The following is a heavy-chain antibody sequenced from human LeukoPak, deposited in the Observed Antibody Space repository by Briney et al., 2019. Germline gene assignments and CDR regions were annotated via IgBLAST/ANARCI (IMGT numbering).Heavy chain of an antibody. CDR1: GGSISSSSYY. CDR2: IYYSGST. J-gene: IGHJ6*03. D-gene: IGHD1-26*01. Sequence: SETLSLTCTVSGGSISSSSYYWGWIRQPPGKGLEWIVSIYYSGSTYHNPSLKSRVTISVDTSRNLFSLNLSSVTAADTAVYYCARTLVGATLYHYYYYMDVWGKGTTVTISS. V-gene: IGHV4-39*07. CDR3: ARTLVGATLYHYYYYMDV.